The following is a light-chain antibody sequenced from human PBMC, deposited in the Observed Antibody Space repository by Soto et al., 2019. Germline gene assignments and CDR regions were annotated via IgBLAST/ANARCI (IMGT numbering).Light chain of an antibody. V-gene: IGLV7-43*01. CDR2: STG. Sequence: QAVVTQEPSLTVSPGGTVTLTCASSTGAVTSGYYPNWFQQKPGQAPRALIYSTGNKHSWTPARFSGPLLGGKAALTLSGVQTEDEAEYYCLLYYGGAVVFGGGTKLTVL. CDR3: LLYYGGAVV. J-gene: IGLJ2*01. CDR1: TGAVTSGYY.